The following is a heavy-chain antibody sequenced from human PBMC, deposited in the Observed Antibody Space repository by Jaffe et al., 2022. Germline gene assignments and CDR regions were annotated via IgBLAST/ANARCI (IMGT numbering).Heavy chain of an antibody. D-gene: IGHD2-2*01. CDR2: IYYSGST. CDR1: GGSISSSSYY. J-gene: IGHJ5*02. CDR3: ARQRYCSSTSCYVGWFDP. V-gene: IGHV4-39*01. Sequence: QLQLQESGPGLVKPSETLSLTCTVSGGSISSSSYYWGWIRQPPGKGLEWIGSIYYSGSTYYNPSLKSRVTISVDTSKNQFSLKLSSVTAADTAVYYCARQRYCSSTSCYVGWFDPWGQGTLVTVSS.